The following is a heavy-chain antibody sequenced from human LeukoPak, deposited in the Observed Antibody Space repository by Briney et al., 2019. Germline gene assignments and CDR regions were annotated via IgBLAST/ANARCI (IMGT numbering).Heavy chain of an antibody. CDR3: TRGGAARPDY. CDR1: GFTFSCYG. CDR2: ISSSSSTI. D-gene: IGHD6-6*01. J-gene: IGHJ4*02. V-gene: IGHV3-48*01. Sequence: PGGSLRLCCAASGFTFSCYGMEWVRQVSWTALEWVSYISSSSSTIYYANSVKGRFTISRDNAKNSLFLQMNSLRAEDTAVYYCTRGGAARPDYWGQGTLVTVSS.